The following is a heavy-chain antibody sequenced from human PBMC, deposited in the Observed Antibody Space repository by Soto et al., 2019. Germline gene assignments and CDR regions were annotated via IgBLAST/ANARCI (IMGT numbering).Heavy chain of an antibody. V-gene: IGHV3-74*01. Sequence: PGGSLRLSCAASGFPFSSYWMHWVRQAPGKGLVWVSRINTDGSGTGYADSVRGRFTISRDNSKNTLYLQMNNLRPEDTAMYYCANSWTTLTTGFDVWGQGALVTVSS. CDR2: INTDGSGT. CDR1: GFPFSSYW. J-gene: IGHJ4*02. D-gene: IGHD4-17*01. CDR3: ANSWTTLTTGFDV.